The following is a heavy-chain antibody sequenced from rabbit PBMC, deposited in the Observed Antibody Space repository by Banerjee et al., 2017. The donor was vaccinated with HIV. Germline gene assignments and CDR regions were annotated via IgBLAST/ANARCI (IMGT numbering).Heavy chain of an antibody. CDR1: GFSFSSSYY. CDR2: INTSSGNT. V-gene: IGHV1S40*01. J-gene: IGHJ4*01. CDR3: ARDLAGVIGWNFGL. Sequence: LVQPEGSLPLTCTASGFSFSSSYYMCWVRQAPGKGLEWIACINTSSGNTVYATWAKGRFTISRSTSLNTVTLQMTSLTAADTATYFCARDLAGVIGWNFGLWGQGTLVTVS. D-gene: IGHD4-1*01.